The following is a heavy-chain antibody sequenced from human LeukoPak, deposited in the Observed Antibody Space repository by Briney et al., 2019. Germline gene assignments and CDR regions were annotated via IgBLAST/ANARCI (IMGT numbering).Heavy chain of an antibody. CDR1: GGSMRSYY. CDR3: AKMGNPATVTADY. J-gene: IGHJ4*02. D-gene: IGHD4-17*01. V-gene: IGHV4-59*08. CDR2: IYYSGST. Sequence: SETLSLTCTVSGGSMRSYYWSWIRQPPGKGLEWIGYIYYSGSTIYNPSLKSRVTISLDTSKNQFSLKMNSVTAAVTAVYFCAKMGNPATVTADYWGQGTLVTVSS.